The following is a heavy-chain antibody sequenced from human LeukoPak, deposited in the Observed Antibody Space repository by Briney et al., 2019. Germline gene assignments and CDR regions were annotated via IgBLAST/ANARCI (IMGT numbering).Heavy chain of an antibody. D-gene: IGHD3-10*01. CDR1: GFTFSSCS. CDR3: AREAGGWFDP. Sequence: GGSLRLSCAASGFTFSSCSMNWVRQAPGKWLEWVSSISSSSSYIYYADSVKGRFTISRDNAKNSLYLQMNSLRAEDTAVYYCAREAGGWFDPWGQGTLVTVSS. J-gene: IGHJ5*02. CDR2: ISSSSSYI. V-gene: IGHV3-21*01.